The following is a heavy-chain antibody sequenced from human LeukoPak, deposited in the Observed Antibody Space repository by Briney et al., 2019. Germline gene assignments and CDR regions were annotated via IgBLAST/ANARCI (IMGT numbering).Heavy chain of an antibody. CDR3: ARVEEGYGSGRRENYYYYMDV. D-gene: IGHD3-10*01. CDR2: IYYSGST. V-gene: IGHV4-59*01. J-gene: IGHJ6*03. CDR1: GGSISSYY. Sequence: PSETLSLTCTVSGGSISSYYWSWIRQPPGKGLEWIGYIYYSGSTNYSPSLKSRVTISVDTSKNQFSLKLSSVTAADTAVYYCARVEEGYGSGRRENYYYYMDVWGKGTTVTISS.